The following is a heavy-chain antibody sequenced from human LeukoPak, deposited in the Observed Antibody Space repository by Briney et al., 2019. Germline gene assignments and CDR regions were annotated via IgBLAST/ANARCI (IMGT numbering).Heavy chain of an antibody. J-gene: IGHJ4*02. Sequence: PGGSLRLSCAASGFTFSSYRMTWVRQAPGKGREWVANIKRDGSEKYYVDSVTGRFTISRDNAKNSLYLQMNSLRPEDTAMYYCARVPGIAAAGPVDYWGQGTLVTVSS. D-gene: IGHD6-13*01. CDR1: GFTFSSYR. CDR2: IKRDGSEK. CDR3: ARVPGIAAAGPVDY. V-gene: IGHV3-7*01.